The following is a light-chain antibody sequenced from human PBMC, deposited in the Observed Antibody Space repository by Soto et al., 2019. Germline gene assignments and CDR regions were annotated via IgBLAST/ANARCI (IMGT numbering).Light chain of an antibody. CDR2: EVS. Sequence: QSALTQPASVSGSPGQSITISCTGTSSDVGDYNYVSWYQQHPGKAPKLMISEVSNRPSGVSVRFSGSKSGNTASLTISGLQAEDEADYYCSSYASSSTPVVFGGGTKLTVL. CDR3: SSYASSSTPVV. V-gene: IGLV2-14*01. J-gene: IGLJ2*01. CDR1: SSDVGDYNY.